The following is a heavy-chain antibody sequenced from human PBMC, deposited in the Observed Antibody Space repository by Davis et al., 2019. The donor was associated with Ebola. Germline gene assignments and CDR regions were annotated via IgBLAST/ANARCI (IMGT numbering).Heavy chain of an antibody. Sequence: PSETLSLTCTVSGGSFSSYYWSWIRQPAGKGLEWIGRIYTTGSTNYNPSLKSRVTMSVDTSKNQFSLKLSSVTAADTAVYYCARVMVRGVYYYYYYMDVWGKGTTVTVSS. V-gene: IGHV4-4*07. J-gene: IGHJ6*03. CDR2: IYTTGST. CDR1: GGSFSSYY. D-gene: IGHD3-10*01. CDR3: ARVMVRGVYYYYYYMDV.